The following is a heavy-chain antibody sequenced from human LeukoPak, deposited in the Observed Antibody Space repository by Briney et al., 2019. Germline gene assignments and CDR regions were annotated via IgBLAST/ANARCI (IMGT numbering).Heavy chain of an antibody. CDR1: GYTFTGYY. CDR2: INPNSGGT. CDR3: ARGAEFDY. Sequence: GASVKVSCKASGYTFTGYYIHWVRQAPGQGLEWMGCINPNSGGTNYAQKFQGRVTMTRDTSISTAYMELSRLTSDDTVVYYCARGAEFDYWGQGTLVTVSS. J-gene: IGHJ4*02. V-gene: IGHV1-2*02.